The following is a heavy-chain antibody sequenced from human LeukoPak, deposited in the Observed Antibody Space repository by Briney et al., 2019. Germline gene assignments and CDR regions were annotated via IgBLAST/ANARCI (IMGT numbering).Heavy chain of an antibody. CDR2: INWNGGGT. CDR1: GFTFSSYS. J-gene: IGHJ4*02. V-gene: IGHV3-20*04. D-gene: IGHD1-26*01. CDR3: ARDLKGSYLYDY. Sequence: GGSLRLSCAASGFTFSSYSMNWVRQAPGKGLEWVSGINWNGGGTSYADSVKGRFTISRDNAKNSLSLQMHSLRAEDTALYYCARDLKGSYLYDYWGQGTLVTVSS.